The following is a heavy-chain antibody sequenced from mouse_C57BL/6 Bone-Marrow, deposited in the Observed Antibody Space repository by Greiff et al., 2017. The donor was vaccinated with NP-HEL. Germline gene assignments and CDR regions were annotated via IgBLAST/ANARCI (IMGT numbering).Heavy chain of an antibody. V-gene: IGHV5-4*01. CDR1: GFTFSSYA. Sequence: EVNVVESGGGLVKPGGSLKLSCAASGFTFSSYAMSWVRQTPEKRLEWVATISDGGSYTYYPDNVKGRFTISRDNAKNNLYLQMSHLKSEDTAMYYCARDRNYVGFAYWGQGTLVTVSA. CDR2: ISDGGSYT. D-gene: IGHD2-1*01. J-gene: IGHJ3*01. CDR3: ARDRNYVGFAY.